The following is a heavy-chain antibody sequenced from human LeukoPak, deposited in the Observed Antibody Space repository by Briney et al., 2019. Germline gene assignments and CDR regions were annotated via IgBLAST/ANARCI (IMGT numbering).Heavy chain of an antibody. V-gene: IGHV5-51*01. D-gene: IGHD6-6*01. CDR2: IYPGDSDT. Sequence: PGESLKISCKGSGYSFTSYWIGWVRQMPGKGLGGLGIIYPGDSDTRYSPSFQGQVTISADKSISTAYLQWSSLKASDTAMYYCARSRGPYSSSYGFDYWGQGTLVTVSS. CDR3: ARSRGPYSSSYGFDY. CDR1: GYSFTSYW. J-gene: IGHJ4*02.